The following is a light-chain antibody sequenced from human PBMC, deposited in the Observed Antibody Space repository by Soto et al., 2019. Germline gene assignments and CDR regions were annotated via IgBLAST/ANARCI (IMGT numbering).Light chain of an antibody. CDR2: DAS. V-gene: IGKV1-5*01. CDR1: QSISSR. CDR3: QQSNYHPLT. Sequence: DIQMTQSPSTLSTSVGDRVTITCRASQSISSRLAWYQQKPGQAPKLLIYDASSLQSGVPSRFSGSGSGTEFTLTISSLQPEDFATYYCQQSNYHPLTFAGGTKX. J-gene: IGKJ4*01.